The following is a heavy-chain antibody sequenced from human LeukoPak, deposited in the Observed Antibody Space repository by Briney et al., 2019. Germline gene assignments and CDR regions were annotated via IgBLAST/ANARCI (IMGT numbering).Heavy chain of an antibody. CDR1: GGSISSSDYY. Sequence: SETLSLTCTVSGGSISSSDYYWGWIRQPPWKGLEWIGSIYYSGSTYYNPSLKSRLTISVDTSKNQFSLKLSSVTAADTAVYYCARAYGALSNWFDPWGQGTLVTVSS. CDR3: ARAYGALSNWFDP. J-gene: IGHJ5*02. D-gene: IGHD4-17*01. V-gene: IGHV4-39*01. CDR2: IYYSGST.